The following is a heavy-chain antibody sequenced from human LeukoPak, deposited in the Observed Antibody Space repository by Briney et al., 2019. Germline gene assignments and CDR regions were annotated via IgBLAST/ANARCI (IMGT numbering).Heavy chain of an antibody. CDR3: AKTLRCYHPLDAFDV. Sequence: GGSLRLSCAASGFTFSRYAMSWVRQAPGKGLEWVSSLSGSAGGTYYADSLKGRFTISRDNYKNTLYLLMSSLRAEDTAVYYCAKTLRCYHPLDAFDVWGQGTMVTVSS. D-gene: IGHD1-14*01. V-gene: IGHV3-23*01. J-gene: IGHJ3*01. CDR2: LSGSAGGT. CDR1: GFTFSRYA.